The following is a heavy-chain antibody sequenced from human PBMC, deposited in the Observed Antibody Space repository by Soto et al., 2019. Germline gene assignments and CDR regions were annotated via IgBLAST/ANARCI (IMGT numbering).Heavy chain of an antibody. V-gene: IGHV4-31*03. D-gene: IGHD3-16*01. Sequence: QVQLQDSGPGLVEPSPTLALTCSVSGRSMRRQGSDWSWILLHPGKSLEWIGYIYYSGSTHYNPSLKRRLTITVDKSKSEFYLKMKSVTAADKVVYYCAYLRGFTGYPGDWAQGTGVTVT. CDR1: GRSMRRQGSD. CDR3: AYLRGFTGYPGD. CDR2: IYYSGST. J-gene: IGHJ4*02.